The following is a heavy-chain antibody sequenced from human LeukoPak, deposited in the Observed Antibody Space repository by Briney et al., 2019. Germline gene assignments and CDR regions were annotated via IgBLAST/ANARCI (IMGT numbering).Heavy chain of an antibody. CDR1: GFTFSSCA. CDR2: ISYDGSNK. V-gene: IGHV3-30*04. CDR3: AKGDKELVFKRGKGGFDP. Sequence: GGSLRLSCAASGFTFSSCAMHWVRQAPGKGLEWVTVISYDGSNKYYADSMKGRFTISRDNSKNTLYLQMNSLRAEDTAVYYCAKGDKELVFKRGKGGFDPWGQGTLVTVSS. J-gene: IGHJ5*02. D-gene: IGHD3-3*01.